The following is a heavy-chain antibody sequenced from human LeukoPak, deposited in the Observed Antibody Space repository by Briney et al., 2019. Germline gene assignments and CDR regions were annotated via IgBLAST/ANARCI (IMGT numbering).Heavy chain of an antibody. D-gene: IGHD6-19*01. V-gene: IGHV1-18*01. CDR3: ARVDSSGWYYWYFDL. CDR2: ISAYNGNT. CDR1: GYTFTSYG. Sequence: ASVKVSCKASGYTFTSYGISWVRQAPGQGLEWMGWISAYNGNTNYAQKLQGRVTMTTDTSTSTAYMELRSLRSDDTAVYYCARVDSSGWYYWYFDLWGRGTLVTVSS. J-gene: IGHJ2*01.